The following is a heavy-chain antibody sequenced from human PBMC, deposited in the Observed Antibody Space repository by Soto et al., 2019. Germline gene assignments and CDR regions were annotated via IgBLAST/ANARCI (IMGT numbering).Heavy chain of an antibody. CDR1: GGSISSAAYC. Sequence: QVQLQESGPRLVSPSQTLSHTCTVSGGSISSAAYCWSWIRQSPDKGLEWIGHIYDGGTTYSSPSLKGRATISADTSGTQFSLKLSSVSAADTAVYYCARGPSGDKIDYWGQGIQVTVSS. D-gene: IGHD7-27*01. V-gene: IGHV4-30-4*01. CDR3: ARGPSGDKIDY. J-gene: IGHJ4*02. CDR2: IYDGGTT.